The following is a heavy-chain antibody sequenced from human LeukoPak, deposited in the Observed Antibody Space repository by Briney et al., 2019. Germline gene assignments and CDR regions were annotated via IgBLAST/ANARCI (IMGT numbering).Heavy chain of an antibody. CDR1: GYTFTSYD. J-gene: IGHJ6*03. Sequence: ASVKVSCKASGYTFTSYDINWVRQATGQGLEWMGWMNPNSGNTGYAQKFQGRVTMTRNASISTAYMELSSLRSEDTAVYYCARGRRYGEDYYYMDVWGKGTTVTVSS. CDR3: ARGRRYGEDYYYMDV. D-gene: IGHD4-17*01. V-gene: IGHV1-8*01. CDR2: MNPNSGNT.